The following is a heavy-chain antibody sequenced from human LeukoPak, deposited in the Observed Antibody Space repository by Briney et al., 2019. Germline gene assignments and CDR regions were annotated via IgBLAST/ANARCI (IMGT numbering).Heavy chain of an antibody. Sequence: GGSLRLSCAASGFTVSNNYMNWVRQAPGKGLEWVSLIYSGGSTHYADSVKGRFTISRDSSRNTLYLQMNSLRAEDTAVYHCARDPSAVAINTYGWGQGTLVTVSS. D-gene: IGHD6-13*01. J-gene: IGHJ4*02. CDR3: ARDPSAVAINTYG. CDR2: IYSGGST. CDR1: GFTVSNNY. V-gene: IGHV3-66*01.